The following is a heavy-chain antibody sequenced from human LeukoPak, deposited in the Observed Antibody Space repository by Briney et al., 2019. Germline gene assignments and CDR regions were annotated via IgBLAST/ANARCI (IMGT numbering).Heavy chain of an antibody. V-gene: IGHV3-48*04. CDR1: GFTFSSYS. Sequence: PGGSLRLSCAASGFTFSSYSMNWVRQAPGKGLEWVSYISSSSYAIYYADSVKGRFTISRDNAKNSLYLQMNSLRAEDTAVYYCAKGGSYGDSLSWISGVDVWGQGTTVTVSS. D-gene: IGHD4-17*01. J-gene: IGHJ6*02. CDR3: AKGGSYGDSLSWISGVDV. CDR2: ISSSSYAI.